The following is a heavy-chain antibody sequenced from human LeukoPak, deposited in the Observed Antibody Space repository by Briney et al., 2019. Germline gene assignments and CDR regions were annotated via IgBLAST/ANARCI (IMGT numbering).Heavy chain of an antibody. D-gene: IGHD2/OR15-2a*01. Sequence: SGPTLVNPTQTLTLTCTFSGFSLSTSGVGVGWIRQPPGKALEWLEPFYWDDDKRYSPSLKSRLTITKDTSKNQVVLTMTDMDPVDTATYYCARIIVPQYYFDYWGQGTLVTVSS. CDR1: GFSLSTSGVG. CDR2: FYWDDDK. J-gene: IGHJ4*02. V-gene: IGHV2-5*02. CDR3: ARIIVPQYYFDY.